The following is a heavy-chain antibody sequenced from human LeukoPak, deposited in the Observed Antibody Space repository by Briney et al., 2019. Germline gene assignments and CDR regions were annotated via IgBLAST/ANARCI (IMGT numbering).Heavy chain of an antibody. CDR2: IYYSGST. V-gene: IGHV4-39*07. CDR1: GGSISSSSYY. CDR3: ARYTSMIAFHARGFDI. D-gene: IGHD5-18*01. Sequence: SETLSLTCTVSGGSISSSSYYWGWIRQPPGKGLEWIGSIYYSGSTYYNPSLKSRVSISVDTSKNKFCLKLRSVTAADTAVYYCARYTSMIAFHARGFDIWGQGTLVTVSS. J-gene: IGHJ3*02.